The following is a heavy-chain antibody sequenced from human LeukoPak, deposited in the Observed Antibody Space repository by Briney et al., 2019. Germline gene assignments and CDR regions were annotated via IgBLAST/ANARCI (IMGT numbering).Heavy chain of an antibody. D-gene: IGHD1-26*01. CDR2: ISTRGVST. CDR1: GFTFSSYA. V-gene: IGHV3-23*01. CDR3: AKDRVGALLYFDS. J-gene: IGHJ4*02. Sequence: GGSLRLSCATSGFTFSSYAINWVRQAPGKGLEWVSVISTRGVSTNYADSVKGRFTISRDNSKNTLYLQVNSLRAEDTAVYSCAKDRVGALLYFDSWGQGTLVTVSS.